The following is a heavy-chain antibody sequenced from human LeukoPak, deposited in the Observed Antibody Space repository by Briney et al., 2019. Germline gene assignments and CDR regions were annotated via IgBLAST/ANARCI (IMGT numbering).Heavy chain of an antibody. CDR3: AKSSRGSGSYYIPPGDY. CDR2: VSASGGTT. J-gene: IGHJ4*02. Sequence: GGSLRLSCAASGFTFSSYAMSWVRQAPGTGLEWVSAVSASGGTTYYADSVKGRFTISRDNSKNTLYLQMNSLRAEDTAVYYCAKSSRGSGSYYIPPGDYWGQGTLVTVSS. CDR1: GFTFSSYA. D-gene: IGHD3-10*01. V-gene: IGHV3-23*01.